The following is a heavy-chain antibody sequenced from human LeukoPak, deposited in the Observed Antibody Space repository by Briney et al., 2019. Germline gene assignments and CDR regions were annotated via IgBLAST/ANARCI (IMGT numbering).Heavy chain of an antibody. CDR1: GYTFTSYY. V-gene: IGHV1-46*01. CDR3: ARDPGCTNGVCYGNLNYFDY. J-gene: IGHJ4*02. Sequence: ASVKVSCKASGYTFTSYYMHWVRQAPGQGLEWMGIINPSGGSTSYAQKFQGRVTMTRDTSTSTVYMELSSLRSEDTAVYYCARDPGCTNGVCYGNLNYFDYWGQGTLVTVSS. D-gene: IGHD2-8*01. CDR2: INPSGGST.